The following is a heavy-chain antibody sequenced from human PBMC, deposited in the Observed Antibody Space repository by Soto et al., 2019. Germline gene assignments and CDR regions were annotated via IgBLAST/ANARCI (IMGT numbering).Heavy chain of an antibody. V-gene: IGHV4-59*01. CDR3: ARGRDDYDFWSGTPRSAFDI. Sequence: PSETLFLTCTVSGGSISSYYWIWIRQPPGKGLEWIGYIYYSGSTNYNPSLKSRVTISVDTSKNQFSLKLSSVTAADTAVYYCARGRDDYDFWSGTPRSAFDIWGQGTMVTVSS. CDR1: GGSISSYY. J-gene: IGHJ3*02. CDR2: IYYSGST. D-gene: IGHD3-3*01.